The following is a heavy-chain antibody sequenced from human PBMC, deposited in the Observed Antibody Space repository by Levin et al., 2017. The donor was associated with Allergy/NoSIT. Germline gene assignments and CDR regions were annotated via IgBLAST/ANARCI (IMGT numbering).Heavy chain of an antibody. Sequence: GESLKISCKASGYTFTSYYMHWVRQAPGQGLEWMGIINPSGGSTSYAQKFQGRVTMTRDTSTSTVYMELSSLRSEDTAVYYCARDPRIAVAGSNWFDPWGQGTLVTVSS. CDR3: ARDPRIAVAGSNWFDP. CDR1: GYTFTSYY. D-gene: IGHD6-19*01. CDR2: INPSGGST. V-gene: IGHV1-46*01. J-gene: IGHJ5*02.